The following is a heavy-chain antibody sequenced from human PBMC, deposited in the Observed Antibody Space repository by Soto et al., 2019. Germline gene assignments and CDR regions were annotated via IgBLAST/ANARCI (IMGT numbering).Heavy chain of an antibody. Sequence: EVPLVESGGDLVQPGGSLRLSCAASGFTFSSYWMHWVRQVPGKGLVWVSRINGDGSSTSYADYVKGRFTISRDNAKNTLYLQMNTLRAEDTAVYYCERDGESRWDPIDYWGQGTLVTVSS. CDR2: INGDGSST. J-gene: IGHJ4*02. D-gene: IGHD1-26*01. V-gene: IGHV3-74*01. CDR3: ERDGESRWDPIDY. CDR1: GFTFSSYW.